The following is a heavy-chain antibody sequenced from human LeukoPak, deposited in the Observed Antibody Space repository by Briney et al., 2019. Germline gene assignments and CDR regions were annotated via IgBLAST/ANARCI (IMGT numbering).Heavy chain of an antibody. CDR1: GFTFSSYA. V-gene: IGHV3-23*01. CDR2: ISGSGGST. Sequence: GGSLRLSCAASGFTFSSYAMSWVRQAPGKGLEWVSAISGSGGSTYYADSVKGRFTISRDNSKNTLYLQMNSLRAEDTAVYYCAKGRPYCSGGSCPFDYWGQGTLVTVSS. J-gene: IGHJ4*02. D-gene: IGHD2-15*01. CDR3: AKGRPYCSGGSCPFDY.